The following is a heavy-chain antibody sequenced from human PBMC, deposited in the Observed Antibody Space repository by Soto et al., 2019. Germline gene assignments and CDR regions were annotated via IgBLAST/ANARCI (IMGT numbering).Heavy chain of an antibody. CDR1: GGSISSYY. J-gene: IGHJ4*02. Sequence: QVQLQESGPGLVKPSETLSLTCTVSGGSISSYYWSWIRQPPGKGLEWIGYIYYSGSTNYNPSLKRRVTISVDTSKNQCSLKLGSVTAADTAVYYCARRYGYSFDYWGQGTLVTVSS. CDR2: IYYSGST. D-gene: IGHD1-1*01. V-gene: IGHV4-59*08. CDR3: ARRYGYSFDY.